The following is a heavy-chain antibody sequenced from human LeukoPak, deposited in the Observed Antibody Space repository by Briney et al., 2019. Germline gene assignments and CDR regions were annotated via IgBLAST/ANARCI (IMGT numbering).Heavy chain of an antibody. CDR3: ARGAKYCSSTSCYEDAFDF. D-gene: IGHD2-2*01. CDR2: ISSSSYYT. J-gene: IGHJ3*01. CDR1: GFPFSDYY. V-gene: IGHV3-11*05. Sequence: GSLSLSCVASGFPFSDYYMNWIRQAPGKGLEWVSYISSSSYYTNYADSVRGRFTISRDNAKNSLYLQMNSLSAEDTAVYYCARGAKYCSSTSCYEDAFDFWGQGTMVTVSS.